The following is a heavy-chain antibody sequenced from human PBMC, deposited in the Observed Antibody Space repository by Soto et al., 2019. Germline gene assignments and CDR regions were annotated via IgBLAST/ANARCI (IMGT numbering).Heavy chain of an antibody. V-gene: IGHV3-23*01. D-gene: IGHD3-16*02. CDR3: AKGLQGGGSYHQFDY. Sequence: EVQLLESGGGLVQPGGSLRLPCAASGFTFSSYAMSWVRQAPGKGLEWVSAISGSGGSTYYADSVKGRFTISRDNSKNTLYLQMNSLRAEDTAVYYCAKGLQGGGSYHQFDYWGQGTLVTVSS. CDR1: GFTFSSYA. CDR2: ISGSGGST. J-gene: IGHJ4*02.